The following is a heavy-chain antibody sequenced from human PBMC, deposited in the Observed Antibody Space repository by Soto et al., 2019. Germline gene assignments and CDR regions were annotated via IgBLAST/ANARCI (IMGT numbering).Heavy chain of an antibody. CDR3: ARRV. CDR1: GFTFSNYP. J-gene: IGHJ4*02. Sequence: EVQVLESGGGLVQPGGSLRLSCATSGFTFSNYPMKWVRQAPGKGLEWVSGISAGGDSTYYADSVKGRFTIFRDNSKNSVYLQMNSLRAEDTAVYYCARRVWGQGTLVTVSS. CDR2: ISAGGDST. V-gene: IGHV3-23*01.